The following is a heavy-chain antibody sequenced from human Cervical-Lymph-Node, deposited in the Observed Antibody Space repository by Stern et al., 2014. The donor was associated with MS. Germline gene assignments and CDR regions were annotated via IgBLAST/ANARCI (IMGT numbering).Heavy chain of an antibody. Sequence: VQLLQSGAEVKKPGESLKISCKASGYRFNNYWIGWVRQMPGKGLEWMGIIYPGDSDTRYSPSLQGQVTISADKSTSTAYLQWSSLKAPDTAMYYCARLHSSGWYASDGFDIWGQGTVVTVSS. D-gene: IGHD6-19*01. J-gene: IGHJ3*02. V-gene: IGHV5-51*01. CDR3: ARLHSSGWYASDGFDI. CDR1: GYRFNNYW. CDR2: IYPGDSDT.